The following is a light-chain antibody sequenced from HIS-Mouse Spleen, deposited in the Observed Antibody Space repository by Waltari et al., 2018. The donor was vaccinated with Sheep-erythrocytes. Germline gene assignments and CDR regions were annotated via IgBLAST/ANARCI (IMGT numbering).Light chain of an antibody. Sequence: QSALTQPASVSGSPGQSITIPCTGTSSDVGGYNYVSWYQQHPGKAPKPMIYDVSNRPSGVSNRISGLQAEDEADYYCSSYTSSSTWVFGGGTKLTVL. J-gene: IGLJ3*02. CDR1: SSDVGGYNY. V-gene: IGLV2-14*03. CDR2: DVS. CDR3: SSYTSSSTWV.